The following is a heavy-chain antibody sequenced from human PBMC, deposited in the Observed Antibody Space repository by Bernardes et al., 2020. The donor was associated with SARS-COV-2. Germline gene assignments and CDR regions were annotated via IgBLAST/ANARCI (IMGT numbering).Heavy chain of an antibody. CDR3: AMRDWLHSYYYYGLDV. J-gene: IGHJ6*02. Sequence: GGSLILSCAGSGFTFSTSEMNWVRQAPGQGLAWVSYISGSGSTIYYADSVKGRFTISRDNAKNSLYLQMNSLRAEDTAIYYCAMRDWLHSYYYYGLDVWGQGTTVTVSS. D-gene: IGHD3-9*01. CDR2: ISGSGSTI. CDR1: GFTFSTSE. V-gene: IGHV3-48*03.